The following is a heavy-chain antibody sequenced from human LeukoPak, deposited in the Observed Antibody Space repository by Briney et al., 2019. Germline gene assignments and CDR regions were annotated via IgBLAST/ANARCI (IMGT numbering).Heavy chain of an antibody. V-gene: IGHV4-39*01. Sequence: SETLSLTCGVSGDSISSSSYYWGWIRQPPGKGLEWIGSIYYSGTTYYNTSLKSRVTMSVDTSKNQFHLKLTSVTAADTAVYYCASGGTCSALCLGNYWGQGTLVTVSS. J-gene: IGHJ4*01. CDR2: IYYSGTT. CDR1: GDSISSSSYY. D-gene: IGHD2-15*01. CDR3: ASGGTCSALCLGNY.